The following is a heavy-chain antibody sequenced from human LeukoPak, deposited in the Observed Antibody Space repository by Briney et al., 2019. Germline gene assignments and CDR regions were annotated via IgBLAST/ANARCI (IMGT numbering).Heavy chain of an antibody. Sequence: PGGSLRLSCAASGFTFSSYGMHWVRQAPGKGLEWVAFIWHDGSNEYYADSVKGRFIISRDNSKNTVYLQMNTVRAEDTAVYYCARDRHSGRPLTNWFDPWGQGTLVTVSS. CDR1: GFTFSSYG. J-gene: IGHJ5*02. CDR3: ARDRHSGRPLTNWFDP. D-gene: IGHD6-19*01. CDR2: IWHDGSNE. V-gene: IGHV3-33*08.